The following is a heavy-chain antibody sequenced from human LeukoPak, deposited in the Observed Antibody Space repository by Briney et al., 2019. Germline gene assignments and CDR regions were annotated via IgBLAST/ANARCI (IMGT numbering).Heavy chain of an antibody. CDR3: ARGLAVAGMALDAFDI. CDR2: IYYSGST. J-gene: IGHJ3*02. CDR1: GGSISSYY. Sequence: SETLSLTCTVSGGSISSYYWSWIRQPPGKGLEWIGYIYYSGSTNYNPSLKSRVTISVDTSKNQFSLKLSSVTAADTAVYYCARGLAVAGMALDAFDIWGQGTMVTVSS. D-gene: IGHD6-19*01. V-gene: IGHV4-59*12.